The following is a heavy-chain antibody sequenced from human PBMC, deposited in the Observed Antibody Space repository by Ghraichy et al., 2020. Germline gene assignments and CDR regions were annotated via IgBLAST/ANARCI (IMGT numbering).Heavy chain of an antibody. J-gene: IGHJ3*02. D-gene: IGHD6-19*01. CDR1: EFTFSTYS. CDR2: ISTTSNSI. V-gene: IGHV3-48*02. CDR3: ARGKQWLVQGAFDI. Sequence: GGTLRLSCAASEFTFSTYSMNWVRQAPGKGLEWISLISTTSNSIYYADSVKGRFTISRDNAKSSLYLQMNSLRDEDTAVYYCARGKQWLVQGAFDIWGQGTMVTVSS.